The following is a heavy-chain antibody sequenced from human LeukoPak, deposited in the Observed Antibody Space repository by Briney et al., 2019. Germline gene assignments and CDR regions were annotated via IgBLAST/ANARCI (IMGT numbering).Heavy chain of an antibody. CDR3: ARGVRSDCYSCFDY. V-gene: IGHV1-46*01. J-gene: IGHJ4*02. Sequence: ASVKVSCKASGYTFITYYMHWVRQAPGQGLEXXXXINPSVDSTSXAQXXXXXXTMTXXTATSTVYMELSSLRSEDTAVYYCARGVRSDCYSCFDYWGQGTLVTVSS. CDR2: INPSVDST. CDR1: GYTFITYY. D-gene: IGHD2-15*01.